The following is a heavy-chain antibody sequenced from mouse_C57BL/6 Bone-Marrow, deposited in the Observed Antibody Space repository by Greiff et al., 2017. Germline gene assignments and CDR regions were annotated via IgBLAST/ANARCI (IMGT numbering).Heavy chain of an antibody. Sequence: QVQLQQPGAELVKPGASVKLSCKASGYTFTSYWITWVKQRPGQGLEWIGDIYPGSGSTTYNEKFKSKATLTVDTSSSTAYMELSSLTSEASAVYYWARSDYYGSSYGYFDVWGTGTTVTVSS. D-gene: IGHD1-1*01. V-gene: IGHV1-55*01. CDR1: GYTFTSYW. CDR2: IYPGSGST. J-gene: IGHJ1*03. CDR3: ARSDYYGSSYGYFDV.